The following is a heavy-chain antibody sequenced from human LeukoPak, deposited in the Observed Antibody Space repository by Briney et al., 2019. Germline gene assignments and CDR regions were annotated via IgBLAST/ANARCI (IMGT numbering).Heavy chain of an antibody. CDR3: ARGSPYYYDSSGYYY. V-gene: IGHV4-34*01. J-gene: IGHJ4*02. Sequence: SETLSLTCAVYGGSFSGYYWSWIRHPPGEGLEWIGEINHSGSTNYNPSLKGRVTISVDTSKNQFSLKLSSVTAADTAVYYCARGSPYYYDSSGYYYWGQGTLVSVSS. CDR2: INHSGST. CDR1: GGSFSGYY. D-gene: IGHD3-22*01.